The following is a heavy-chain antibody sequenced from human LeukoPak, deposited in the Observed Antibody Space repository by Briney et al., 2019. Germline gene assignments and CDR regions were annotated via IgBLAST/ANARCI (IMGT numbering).Heavy chain of an antibody. J-gene: IGHJ4*02. CDR1: GFTVSTYW. CDR3: VKGYCSGGTCYSGDFDY. CDR2: INSDGSSI. D-gene: IGHD2-15*01. Sequence: GGSLRLSCAASGFTVSTYWMHWVRQAPGKGLVWDSRINSDGSSISYADSVKGRFTISRDNAKNTLYLQMNSLRADDTAVYYSVKGYCSGGTCYSGDFDYWGQGTLVTVSS. V-gene: IGHV3-74*01.